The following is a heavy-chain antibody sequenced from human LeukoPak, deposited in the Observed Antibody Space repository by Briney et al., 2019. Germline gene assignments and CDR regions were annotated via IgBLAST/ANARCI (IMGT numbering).Heavy chain of an antibody. CDR1: GFTFSNAG. CDR3: AISVYVEY. CDR2: IKSKTDGGTT. D-gene: IGHD3-22*01. Sequence: GGSLRLSCAASGFTFSNAGMNWVRQAPGKGLEWVGRIKSKTDGGTTDYAAHVKGRFTISRDDPKNTLYLQMNSLKTEDSAVYYCAISVYVEYRGQGTLVTVSS. J-gene: IGHJ4*02. V-gene: IGHV3-15*01.